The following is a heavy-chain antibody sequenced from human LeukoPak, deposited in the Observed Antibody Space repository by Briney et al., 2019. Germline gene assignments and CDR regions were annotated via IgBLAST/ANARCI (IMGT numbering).Heavy chain of an antibody. CDR1: GFTFSSYE. D-gene: IGHD3-10*01. V-gene: IGHV3-48*03. CDR2: ISSSGSTI. J-gene: IGHJ4*02. Sequence: GGSLRLSCAASGFTFSSYEMNWVRQAPGKGLEWVSYISSSGSTIYYADSVKGRFTISRDNAKNSLYLQMNSLRAEDTAVYYCAREGSRIFYYFDYWGQGTLVTVSS. CDR3: AREGSRIFYYFDY.